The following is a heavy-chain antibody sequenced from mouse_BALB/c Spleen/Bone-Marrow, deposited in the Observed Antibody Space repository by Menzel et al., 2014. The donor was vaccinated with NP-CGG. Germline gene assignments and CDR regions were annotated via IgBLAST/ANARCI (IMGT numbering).Heavy chain of an antibody. V-gene: IGHV1-69*01. D-gene: IGHD2-14*01. CDR3: ARSDYRHDPFAY. CDR2: IDTSDSYT. CDR1: GHTFTDYW. J-gene: IGHJ3*01. Sequence: QVQLQQSGAVLVMPGASVKMSCKASGHTFTDYWMHWVKRRPGQGLEWIGAIDTSDSYTSYNQKFKGKATLTVDESSSTAYMQLSSLTSEDSAVYYCARSDYRHDPFAYWGQGTLVTVSA.